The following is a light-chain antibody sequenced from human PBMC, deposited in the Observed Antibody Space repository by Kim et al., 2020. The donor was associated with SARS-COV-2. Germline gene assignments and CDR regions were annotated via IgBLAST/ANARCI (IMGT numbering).Light chain of an antibody. Sequence: SVSPGESATLSCSASRSVSSNLAWYQQTPGQAPRLLIYGASTRATGIPARFSGTGSGTEFTLTISSLQSEDFAVYYCQQYNNWPYTFGQGTKLEI. CDR1: RSVSSN. J-gene: IGKJ2*01. CDR2: GAS. CDR3: QQYNNWPYT. V-gene: IGKV3-15*01.